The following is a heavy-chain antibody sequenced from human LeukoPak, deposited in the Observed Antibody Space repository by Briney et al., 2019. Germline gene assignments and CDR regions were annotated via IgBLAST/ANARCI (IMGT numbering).Heavy chain of an antibody. J-gene: IGHJ5*02. Sequence: GGSLRLSCAASGFTFNTYSMNWVRQAPGKGLEWVSSISTSSSYIYYADSVKGRFTISRDNARNSLYLQMNTLRAEDTAVYSCARGADGVSSNSRGWFDPWGQGTLVTVSS. D-gene: IGHD2-15*01. CDR1: GFTFNTYS. CDR3: ARGADGVSSNSRGWFDP. V-gene: IGHV3-21*01. CDR2: ISTSSSYI.